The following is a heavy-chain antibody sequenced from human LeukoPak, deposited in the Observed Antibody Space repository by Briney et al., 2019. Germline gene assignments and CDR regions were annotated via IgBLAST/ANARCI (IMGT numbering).Heavy chain of an antibody. CDR1: GYTFTSYD. CDR2: MNPNSGNT. CDR3: ARALEYSSSWYFDL. V-gene: IGHV1-8*03. D-gene: IGHD6-6*01. Sequence: GASVKVSCKASGYTFTSYDINWVRQATGQGLEWMGWMNPNSGNTGYAQKFQGRVTITRNTSISTAYMELSSLRSEDTAVYYCARALEYSSSWYFDLWGRGTLVTVSS. J-gene: IGHJ2*01.